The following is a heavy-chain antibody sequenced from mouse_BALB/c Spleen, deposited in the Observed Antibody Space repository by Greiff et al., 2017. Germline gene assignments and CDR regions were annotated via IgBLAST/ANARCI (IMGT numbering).Heavy chain of an antibody. V-gene: IGHV1-7*01. J-gene: IGHJ3*01. Sequence: QVQLQQSGAELAKPGASVKMSCKDSGYTFTSYWMHWVKQRPGQGLEWIGYINPSTGYTEYNQKFKDKATLTADKSSSTAYMQLSSLTSEDSAVYYCARSGPYGYDRFAYWGQGTLVTVSA. CDR1: GYTFTSYW. D-gene: IGHD2-2*01. CDR2: INPSTGYT. CDR3: ARSGPYGYDRFAY.